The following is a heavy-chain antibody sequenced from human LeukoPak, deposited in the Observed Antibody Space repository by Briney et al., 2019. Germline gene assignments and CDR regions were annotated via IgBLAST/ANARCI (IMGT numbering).Heavy chain of an antibody. CDR1: GYTLTELS. Sequence: ASVKVSCKVSGYTLTELSMHWVRQAPGKGLEWMGGFDPEDGETIYAQKFQGRVTMTEDTSTDTAYKELSSLRSEDTAVYYCATEVGDSGTGGFDYWGQGTLVTVSS. V-gene: IGHV1-24*01. CDR2: FDPEDGET. J-gene: IGHJ4*02. D-gene: IGHD1-26*01. CDR3: ATEVGDSGTGGFDY.